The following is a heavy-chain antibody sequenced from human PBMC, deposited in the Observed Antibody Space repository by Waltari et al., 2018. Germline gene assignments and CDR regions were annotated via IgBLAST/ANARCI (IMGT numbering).Heavy chain of an antibody. CDR1: GFTFSSFA. CDR2: IRGSGGTA. D-gene: IGHD3-10*01. V-gene: IGHV3-23*01. J-gene: IGHJ4*02. Sequence: EVQLLESGGGLVQPGGSLRLSCAASGFTFSSFAMSWVRQAPGKGLEWVSSIRGSGGTAYYADSVEGRFTISRGNSMNTLYLQMNSLRVEDTAVYFCAKDRSTGSGYDYWGQGTLVTVSS. CDR3: AKDRSTGSGYDY.